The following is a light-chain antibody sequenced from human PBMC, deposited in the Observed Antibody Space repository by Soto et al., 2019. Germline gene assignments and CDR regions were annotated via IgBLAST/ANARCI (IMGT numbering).Light chain of an antibody. CDR3: QQYNSYST. J-gene: IGKJ1*01. CDR1: QSIGSW. CDR2: DAS. V-gene: IGKV1-5*01. Sequence: DIQMTQSPSTLSASVGDRVSITCRASQSIGSWLAWYQQKPGKAPELLIYDASNLESGVPSRFSGRGSGSEFTLTISSLQPDDSATYYCQQYNSYSTFGQGTKVEIK.